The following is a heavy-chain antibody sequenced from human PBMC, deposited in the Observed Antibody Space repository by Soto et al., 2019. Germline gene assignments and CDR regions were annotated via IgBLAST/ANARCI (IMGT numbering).Heavy chain of an antibody. CDR2: ISWNSGSI. Sequence: EVQLVESGGGLVQPGRSLRLSCAASGFTFDDYAMHWVRQAPGKGLEWVSGISWNSGSIGYADSVKGRFTISRDNAKNSLYLQMNSLRAEDTALYYCAKDSSSSGWYYFDYWGQGTLVTVSS. CDR1: GFTFDDYA. J-gene: IGHJ4*02. CDR3: AKDSSSSGWYYFDY. D-gene: IGHD6-19*01. V-gene: IGHV3-9*01.